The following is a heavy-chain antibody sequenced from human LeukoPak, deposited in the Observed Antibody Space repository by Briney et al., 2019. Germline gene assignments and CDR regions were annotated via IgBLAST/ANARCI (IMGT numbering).Heavy chain of an antibody. CDR2: IYYSGST. CDR1: GDSISSSSYY. CDR3: ARVGGYNSYYFDY. J-gene: IGHJ4*02. V-gene: IGHV4-39*01. Sequence: RPSETLSLTCTVSGDSISSSSYYWGWIRQPPGKGLEWIGSIYYSGSTYYNPSLKSRVTISVDTSKNQFSLKLSSVTAADTAVYYCARVGGYNSYYFDYWGQGTLVTVSS. D-gene: IGHD5-24*01.